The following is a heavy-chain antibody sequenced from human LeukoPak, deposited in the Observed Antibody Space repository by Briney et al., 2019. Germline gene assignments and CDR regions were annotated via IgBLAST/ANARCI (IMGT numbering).Heavy chain of an antibody. V-gene: IGHV3-21*04. D-gene: IGHD3-16*01. CDR3: AKDFRRGGPFDY. CDR1: GITFSNYN. CDR2: ITSSSSYT. Sequence: GGSLRLSCAAPGITFSNYNMSWVRQAPGKGLEWISSITSSSSYTFYADSVKGRFTISRDNAKNSLYLQMNSLRAEDTAVYYCAKDFRRGGPFDYWGQGTLVTVSS. J-gene: IGHJ4*02.